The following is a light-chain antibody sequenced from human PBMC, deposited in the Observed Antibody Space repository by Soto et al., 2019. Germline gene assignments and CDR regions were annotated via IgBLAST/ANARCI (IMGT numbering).Light chain of an antibody. CDR3: QQYYNWSPLT. Sequence: ETVMTQYPATVSVSPGKRATLSCRASRSVSSNLAWYQQKPGQAPRLLIYGASTRATGIPARFSGGGSGTEFTLTISSLQSEDAAVYHCQQYYNWSPLTFGGGTKVEIK. V-gene: IGKV3-15*01. J-gene: IGKJ4*01. CDR2: GAS. CDR1: RSVSSN.